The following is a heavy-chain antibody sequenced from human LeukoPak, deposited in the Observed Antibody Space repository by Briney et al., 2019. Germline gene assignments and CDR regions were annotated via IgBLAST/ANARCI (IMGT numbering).Heavy chain of an antibody. CDR3: ARGWWGTDFGWTNWFDP. CDR2: LNPSDGTT. V-gene: IGHV1-46*01. CDR1: GYTFTSYY. Sequence: ASVKVSCKASGYTFTSYYVNWVRQAPGQGLEWMGKLNPSDGTTDYAEKFPGRVTMTRDTSTITVYMELSSLRSEDTAVYYCARGWWGTDFGWTNWFDPWGQGTLVTVSS. J-gene: IGHJ5*02. D-gene: IGHD3-16*01.